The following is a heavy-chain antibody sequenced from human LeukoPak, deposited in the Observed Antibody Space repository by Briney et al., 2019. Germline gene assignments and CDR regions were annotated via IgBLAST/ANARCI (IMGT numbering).Heavy chain of an antibody. J-gene: IGHJ4*02. V-gene: IGHV1-69*13. CDR1: GGTFSSYA. D-gene: IGHD3-9*01. CDR2: IIPIFGTA. Sequence: GASVKVSCKASGGTFSSYATSWVRQAPGQGLEWMGGIIPIFGTANYAQKFQGRVTITADESTSTAYMELSSLRSEDTAVYYCARDRTERLRCFDWSKRGYFDYWGQGTLVTVSS. CDR3: ARDRTERLRCFDWSKRGYFDY.